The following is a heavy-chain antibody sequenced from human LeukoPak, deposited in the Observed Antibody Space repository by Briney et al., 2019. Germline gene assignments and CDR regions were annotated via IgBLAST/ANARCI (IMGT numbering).Heavy chain of an antibody. D-gene: IGHD1-26*01. CDR2: IYTSGST. CDR1: GGSISSYY. J-gene: IGHJ5*02. Sequence: SETLSLTCTVSGGSISSYYWSWIQQPPGKGLEWIGYIYTSGSTNYNPSLKSRVTISVDTSKNQFSLKLSSVTAADTAVYYCARRVGATTSWFDPWGQGTLVTVSS. CDR3: ARRVGATTSWFDP. V-gene: IGHV4-4*09.